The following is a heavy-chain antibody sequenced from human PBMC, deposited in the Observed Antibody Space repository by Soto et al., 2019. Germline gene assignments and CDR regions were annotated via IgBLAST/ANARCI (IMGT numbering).Heavy chain of an antibody. CDR2: FDPEYGKT. V-gene: IGHV1-24*01. D-gene: IGHD3-16*01. J-gene: IGHJ6*03. Sequence: ASVKVSCKVSGRTLSEISIHWVRQAPGRGPEWMGGFDPEYGKTTYAQKFQGRFTMTEDTSTDTAYMELSSLRSDDTAVYYCATDEGDSFNLNYNYMGVWGKGTTVTVSS. CDR1: GRTLSEIS. CDR3: ATDEGDSFNLNYNYMGV.